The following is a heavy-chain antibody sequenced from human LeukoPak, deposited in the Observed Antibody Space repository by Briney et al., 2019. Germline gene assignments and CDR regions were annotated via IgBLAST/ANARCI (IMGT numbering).Heavy chain of an antibody. D-gene: IGHD2-2*01. CDR1: GFTFSSYS. V-gene: IGHV3-21*01. CDR3: AKVRCSTSCYFDY. Sequence: PGGXLRLSCAASGFTFSSYSMNWVRQAPGKGLEWVSSISSSSSYIYYADSVKGRFTISRDNDKNSLYLQMNSLRAEDTAVYYCAKVRCSTSCYFDYWGQGTLVTVSS. CDR2: ISSSSSYI. J-gene: IGHJ4*02.